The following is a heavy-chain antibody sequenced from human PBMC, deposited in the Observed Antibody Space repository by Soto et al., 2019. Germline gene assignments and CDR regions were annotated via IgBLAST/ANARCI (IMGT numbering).Heavy chain of an antibody. D-gene: IGHD3-10*01. CDR3: ARGYFDSGHGYDL. CDR2: IFTRDSET. V-gene: IGHV5-51*01. CDR1: GHLFNNHW. Sequence: GESLKISCKGPGHLFNNHWIGWVRQTPGKGLEWMGLIFTRDSETKTSPSFQGHVSFSVDNSINTVYLQWTSLKTTDTGIYFCARGYFDSGHGYDLWGQGALVTVSS. J-gene: IGHJ5*02.